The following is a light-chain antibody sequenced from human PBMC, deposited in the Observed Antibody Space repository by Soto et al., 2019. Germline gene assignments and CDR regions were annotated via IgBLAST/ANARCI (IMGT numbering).Light chain of an antibody. CDR3: AAWDDSLSGRV. J-gene: IGLJ3*02. Sequence: QSALTQPPSASGTPGQRVTISCSGSSSNIGSNYVYWYQQLPGTAPKLLIYRNNQRPSGVPDRFSGSKSGTSASLAISGLRSEDEADYYCAAWDDSLSGRVFGGGPKLTVL. CDR1: SSNIGSNY. CDR2: RNN. V-gene: IGLV1-47*01.